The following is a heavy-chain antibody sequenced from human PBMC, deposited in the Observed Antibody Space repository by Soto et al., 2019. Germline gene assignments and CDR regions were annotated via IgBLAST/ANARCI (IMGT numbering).Heavy chain of an antibody. V-gene: IGHV3-7*01. CDR2: ISPDGSDK. CDR3: ARARIDL. J-gene: IGHJ2*01. CDR1: GFSFSSYW. Sequence: EVQLVASGGGLVQPGGSLRLSCAASGFSFSSYWMTWVRQAPGKGLEWVANISPDGSDKYYVDSVKGRFTISRDHVKNSLYLQVNSLRVDDTALYYCARARIDLWGRGTLVTVSS.